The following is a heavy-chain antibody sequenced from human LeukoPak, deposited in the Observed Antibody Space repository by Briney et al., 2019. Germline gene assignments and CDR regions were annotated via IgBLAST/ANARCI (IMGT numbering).Heavy chain of an antibody. CDR1: GFTFNTYG. CDR2: ISGSGGST. CDR3: AKRRGLELLYYYYMDV. Sequence: GGSLRLSCAASGFTFNTYGMSWVRQAPGKGLEWVSAISGSGGSTYYADSVKGRFTISRDNSKNTLFLQMNSLRAEDTAVYYCAKRRGLELLYYYYMDVWGKGTTVTVSS. D-gene: IGHD1-7*01. J-gene: IGHJ6*03. V-gene: IGHV3-23*01.